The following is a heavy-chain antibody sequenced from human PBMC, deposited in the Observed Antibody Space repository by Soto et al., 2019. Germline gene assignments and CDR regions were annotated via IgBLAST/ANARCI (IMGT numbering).Heavy chain of an antibody. V-gene: IGHV1-18*01. CDR3: ASPQAIAPGRYYGMDV. J-gene: IGHJ6*02. D-gene: IGHD3-22*01. Sequence: GASVKVSCKASGYAFTSYGISWVRQAPGQGLEWMGWTSAYNGNTNYAQKLQGRVTMTTDTSTSTAYMELRSLRSDDTAVYYCASPQAIAPGRYYGMDVWGQGTTVTVSS. CDR2: TSAYNGNT. CDR1: GYAFTSYG.